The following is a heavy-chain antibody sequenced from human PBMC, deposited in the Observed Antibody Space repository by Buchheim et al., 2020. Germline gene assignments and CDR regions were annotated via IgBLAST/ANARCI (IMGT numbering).Heavy chain of an antibody. Sequence: QVQLVESGGGVVQPGRSLRLSCAASGISFSRYSMHWVRQAPGKGLEWVAVISDDATRTNYADSVRGRFTISRDKSRNTLYLQMGSLRLDDTAVFYCASDLSGGGLDYWGQGTL. V-gene: IGHV3-30*04. CDR3: ASDLSGGGLDY. J-gene: IGHJ4*02. CDR1: GISFSRYS. CDR2: ISDDATRT. D-gene: IGHD2-15*01.